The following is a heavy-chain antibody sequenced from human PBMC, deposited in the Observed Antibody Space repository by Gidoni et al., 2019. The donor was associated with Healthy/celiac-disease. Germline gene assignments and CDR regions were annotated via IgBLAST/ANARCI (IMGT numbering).Heavy chain of an antibody. D-gene: IGHD6-19*01. V-gene: IGHV3-23*01. CDR1: GFTFSSFA. Sequence: EVQLLESGGGLVQPGGSLRLSCAASGFTFSSFAMRWVRQAPGKGLEWVSAISGSGGSTYYADSVKGRFTISRDNSKNTLYLQMNSLRAEDTAVYYCAKDFSGWYYFDYWGQGTLVTVSS. CDR2: ISGSGGST. CDR3: AKDFSGWYYFDY. J-gene: IGHJ4*02.